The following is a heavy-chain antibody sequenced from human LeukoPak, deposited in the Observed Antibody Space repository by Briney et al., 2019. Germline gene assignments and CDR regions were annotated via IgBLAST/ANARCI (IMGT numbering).Heavy chain of an antibody. V-gene: IGHV4-39*07. J-gene: IGHJ4*02. D-gene: IGHD3-10*01. Sequence: SETLSLTCTVSGGSISSSSYYWGWIRQPPGKGLEWIGSIYYSGSTYYNPSLKSRVTISVDTSKNQFSLKLSSVTAADTAVYYCASRSLLWSDYWGQGTLVTVSS. CDR3: ASRSLLWSDY. CDR1: GGSISSSSYY. CDR2: IYYSGST.